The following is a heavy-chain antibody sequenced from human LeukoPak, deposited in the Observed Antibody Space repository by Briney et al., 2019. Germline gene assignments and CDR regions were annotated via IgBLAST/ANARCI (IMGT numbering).Heavy chain of an antibody. CDR2: ISDSGRT. Sequence: SETLSLTCSVSGISIRVFLGSWMRHPPGKGVECSGCISDSGRTNYNPSLKTRVTISLDQTKSQFSLELRSVTDADTAMYYCARGVYYHDSRGYQGDFAFWGQGALVTVSS. CDR3: ARGVYYHDSRGYQGDFAF. CDR1: GISIRVFL. D-gene: IGHD3-22*01. V-gene: IGHV4-59*01. J-gene: IGHJ4*02.